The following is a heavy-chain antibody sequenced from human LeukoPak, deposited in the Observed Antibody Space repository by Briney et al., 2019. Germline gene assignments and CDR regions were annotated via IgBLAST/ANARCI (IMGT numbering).Heavy chain of an antibody. Sequence: SETLSLTCTVSGGSISSYYWSWIRQPPGKGLEWIGYIYYSGSTNYNPSLKSRVTISVDTSKNQFSLKLSSVTAADTAVYYCTRHAGYDFWSGRGNWFDPWGQGTLVTVSS. CDR1: GGSISSYY. V-gene: IGHV4-59*01. CDR2: IYYSGST. CDR3: TRHAGYDFWSGRGNWFDP. D-gene: IGHD3-3*01. J-gene: IGHJ5*02.